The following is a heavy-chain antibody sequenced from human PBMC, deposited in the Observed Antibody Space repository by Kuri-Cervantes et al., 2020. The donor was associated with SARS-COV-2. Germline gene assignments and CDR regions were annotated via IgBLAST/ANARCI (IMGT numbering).Heavy chain of an antibody. CDR2: IHYSGNT. J-gene: IGHJ4*02. V-gene: IGHV4-39*01. CDR1: GGSISSSSYY. D-gene: IGHD3-10*01. CDR3: ARGEGVRGLMVLFQWRGAGPLDF. Sequence: GSLRLSCTVSGGSISSSSYYWGWIRQPPGKGLQWIGTIHYSGNTYYNSSLKSRVTISVDPSKNQFSLKLSSVTAADTAVYYCARGEGVRGLMVLFQWRGAGPLDFWGQGTLVTVSS.